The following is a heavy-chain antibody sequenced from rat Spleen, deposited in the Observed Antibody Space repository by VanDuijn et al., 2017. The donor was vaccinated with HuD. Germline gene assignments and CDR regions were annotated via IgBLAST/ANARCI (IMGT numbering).Heavy chain of an antibody. V-gene: IGHV5-29*01. CDR2: ISYDGSST. D-gene: IGHD1-1*01. J-gene: IGHJ2*01. CDR3: AKDRNTTGGFDY. Sequence: EVQLVESDGGLVQPGRSLKLSCAASGFTFSDYYMAWVRQAPTKGLEWVATISYDGSSTYYRDSVRGRFSISRDNAKSTLYLQMDSLRSEDTATYYCAKDRNTTGGFDYWGQGVMVTVSS. CDR1: GFTFSDYY.